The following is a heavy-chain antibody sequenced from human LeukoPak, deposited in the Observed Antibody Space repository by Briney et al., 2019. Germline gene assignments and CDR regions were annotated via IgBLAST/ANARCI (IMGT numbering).Heavy chain of an antibody. D-gene: IGHD3-16*02. CDR2: ASYSGNT. Sequence: SETLSLTCTVSGGSISSSSYYWGWIRQPPGKGLEWIGSASYSGNTYYNPSLKSRVTLSLDTSKNQFSLKLSSVTAADTAVYYCARANYDYVWGSYRAPWFFDYWGQGTLVTVSS. CDR1: GGSISSSSYY. V-gene: IGHV4-39*01. CDR3: ARANYDYVWGSYRAPWFFDY. J-gene: IGHJ4*02.